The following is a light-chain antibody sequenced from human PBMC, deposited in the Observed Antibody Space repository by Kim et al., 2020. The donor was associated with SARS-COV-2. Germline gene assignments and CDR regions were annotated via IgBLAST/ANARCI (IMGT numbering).Light chain of an antibody. CDR1: NSNIATNY. CDR2: KNN. CDR3: TTWDDSLSGYV. J-gene: IGLJ1*01. V-gene: IGLV1-47*01. Sequence: GQSVTISCSGSNSNIATNYVYWYQHLPGTAPKLLIYKNNQRPSGVPDRFSGSKSGTSASLAISGLRSEDEADYYCTTWDDSLSGYVFGPGTKVTVL.